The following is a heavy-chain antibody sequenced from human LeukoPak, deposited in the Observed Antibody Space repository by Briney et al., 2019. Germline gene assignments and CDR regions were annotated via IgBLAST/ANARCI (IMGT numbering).Heavy chain of an antibody. J-gene: IGHJ3*02. CDR3: ARSPEALLWFGDPMGGAFDI. CDR2: ISSSSSYI. CDR1: GFTFSSYS. Sequence: PGGSLRLSCAASGFTFSSYSMNWVRQAPGKGLEWVSSISSSSSYIYYADSVKGRFTISRDNAKNSLYLQMNSLRAEDTALYHCARSPEALLWFGDPMGGAFDIWGQGTMVTVSS. D-gene: IGHD3-10*01. V-gene: IGHV3-21*04.